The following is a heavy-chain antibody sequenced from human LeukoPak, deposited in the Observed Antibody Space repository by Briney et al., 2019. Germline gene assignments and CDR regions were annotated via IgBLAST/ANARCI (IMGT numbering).Heavy chain of an antibody. V-gene: IGHV4-61*02. CDR1: GGSISSGSYY. CDR3: ARDGSAAGYSSRGDYSYMDV. D-gene: IGHD6-13*01. Sequence: SETLSLTCTVSGGSISSGSYYWGWIRQPAGRGLEWIGRIYTSGSTNYNPSLKGRVTISVDTSKNQFSLKLSSVTAADTAVYYCARDGSAAGYSSRGDYSYMDVWGKGTTVTISS. CDR2: IYTSGST. J-gene: IGHJ6*03.